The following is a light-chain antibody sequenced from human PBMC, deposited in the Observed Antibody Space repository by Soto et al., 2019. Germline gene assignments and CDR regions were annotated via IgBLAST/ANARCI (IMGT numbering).Light chain of an antibody. J-gene: IGLJ1*01. CDR1: ISHLPAYFL. Sequence: QSVLTQPASVSGPPGQSISISCTGTISHLPAYFLVSCYQQSSGKPPNLMIYEVSKRPSGVSNLFSGSKSGNTASLTISVLQAEDEADYYCCSYAGTNTYLLGTGT. CDR2: EVS. V-gene: IGLV2-23*02. CDR3: CSYAGTNTYL.